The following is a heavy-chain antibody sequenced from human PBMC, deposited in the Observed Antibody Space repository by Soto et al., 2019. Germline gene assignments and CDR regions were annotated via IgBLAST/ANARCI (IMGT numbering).Heavy chain of an antibody. D-gene: IGHD1-26*01. J-gene: IGHJ4*02. Sequence: PGGSLRLSCAASGFPFSRYAMHWGRQAPGKGLEWMAVISFDGSKTYYADSVKGRFIISRDRSNNTVSLQMNSLRDEDTAVYYCARAPNIVGATSHHFDSWGQGALVTVSS. CDR1: GFPFSRYA. CDR3: ARAPNIVGATSHHFDS. V-gene: IGHV3-30-3*01. CDR2: ISFDGSKT.